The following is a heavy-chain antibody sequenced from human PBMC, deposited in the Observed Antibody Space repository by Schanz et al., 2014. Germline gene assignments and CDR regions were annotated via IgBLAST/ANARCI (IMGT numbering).Heavy chain of an antibody. J-gene: IGHJ4*02. D-gene: IGHD2-2*01. CDR1: GFIVSSTY. CDR2: IYSGVST. CDR3: AKVAPAATYLDS. Sequence: EVQLVESGGDLVQPGESQRLSCAASGFIVSSTYMTWVRQAPGKGLEWVSIIYSGVSTYYADSVKGRFTISRDNAKNSLFLQMNSLSAEDTAVYYCAKVAPAATYLDSWGLGTLVTVSS. V-gene: IGHV3-66*01.